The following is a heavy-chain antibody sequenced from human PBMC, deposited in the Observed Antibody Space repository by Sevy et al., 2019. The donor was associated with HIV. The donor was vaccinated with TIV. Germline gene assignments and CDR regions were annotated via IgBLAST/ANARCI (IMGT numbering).Heavy chain of an antibody. V-gene: IGHV3-73*01. CDR3: TTTTKVVVTATGYYYGMDV. D-gene: IGHD2-21*02. CDR2: IRSKANSYAT. Sequence: GGSLRLSCAASGFTFSGSAMHWVRQASGKGLEWVGRIRSKANSYATAYAASVKGRFTISRDDSKNTAYQQMNSLKTEDTAVYYCTTTTKVVVTATGYYYGMDVWGQGTTVTVSS. J-gene: IGHJ6*02. CDR1: GFTFSGSA.